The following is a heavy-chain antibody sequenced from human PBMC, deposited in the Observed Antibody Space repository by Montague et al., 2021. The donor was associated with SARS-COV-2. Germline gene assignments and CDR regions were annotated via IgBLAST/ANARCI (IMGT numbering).Heavy chain of an antibody. D-gene: IGHD4-11*01. CDR1: GFSLNTSGMC. CDR3: ARSYSDYRDSYFRY. V-gene: IGHV2-70*01. J-gene: IGHJ4*02. Sequence: PALVKPTQILTLPCTFSGFSLNTSGMCVSWIRQPPGTALAWLAFLDWYEYQYYSTPLKTRLTISTDTSKNQVVLTMTNMDPIDTATYYCARSYSDYRDSYFRYWGQVTLITVSS. CDR2: LDWYEYQ.